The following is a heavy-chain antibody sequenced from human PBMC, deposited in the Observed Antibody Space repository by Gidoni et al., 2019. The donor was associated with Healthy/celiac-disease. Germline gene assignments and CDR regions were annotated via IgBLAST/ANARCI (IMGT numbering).Heavy chain of an antibody. D-gene: IGHD2-2*01. CDR2: INPSGGST. CDR1: GYTFTSYY. V-gene: IGHV1-46*01. CDR3: ARDLIVVVPAATTYYYYGMDV. J-gene: IGHJ6*02. Sequence: QVQLVQSGAEVKTPGASVKVSCKASGYTFTSYYMHWVRQAPGQGLEWMGIINPSGGSTSYAQKFQGRVTMTRDTSTSTVYMELSSLRSEDTAVYYCARDLIVVVPAATTYYYYGMDVWGQGTTVTVSS.